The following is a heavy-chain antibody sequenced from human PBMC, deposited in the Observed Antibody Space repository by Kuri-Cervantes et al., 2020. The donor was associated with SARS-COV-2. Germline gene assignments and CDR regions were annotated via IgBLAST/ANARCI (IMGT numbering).Heavy chain of an antibody. V-gene: IGHV1-46*01. CDR2: IHPTTGDT. CDR3: ARDGSATVSTLFDY. CDR1: GYTFTSYY. J-gene: IGHJ4*02. Sequence: ASVKVSCKASGYTFTSYYIHWVRQAPGQGLEWMGIIHPTTGDTTYAQKFQGRVSMTRDTSTSTVYMELSSVRSEDTAVYYCARDGSATVSTLFDYWGQGTLVTVSS. D-gene: IGHD4-11*01.